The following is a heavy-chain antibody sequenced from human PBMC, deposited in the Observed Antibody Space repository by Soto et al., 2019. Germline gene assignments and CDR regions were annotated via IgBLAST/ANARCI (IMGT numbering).Heavy chain of an antibody. Sequence: ASVKVSCKASGYTFTSYYMHWVRQAPGQGLEWMGIINPSGGSTSYAQKFQGRVTMTRDTSTSTVYMELSSLRSEDTAVYYCARAGVRQLLREDWFDPWGQGTLVTVSS. CDR2: INPSGGST. CDR1: GYTFTSYY. CDR3: ARAGVRQLLREDWFDP. D-gene: IGHD2-2*01. V-gene: IGHV1-46*01. J-gene: IGHJ5*02.